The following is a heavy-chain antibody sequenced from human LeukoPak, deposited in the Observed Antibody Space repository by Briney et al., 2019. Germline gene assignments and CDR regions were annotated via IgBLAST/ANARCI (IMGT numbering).Heavy chain of an antibody. CDR2: INPNSGGT. CDR3: ASDSSGPNWFDP. CDR1: GYTFNGYY. Sequence: ASVKVSCKASGYTFNGYYIHWVRQAPGQGLEWMGWINPNSGGTNYAQKFQGRVTMTRDTSISTAYMELSRLRSDDTAVYYCASDSSGPNWFDPWGQGTLVTVSS. J-gene: IGHJ5*02. D-gene: IGHD6-19*01. V-gene: IGHV1-2*02.